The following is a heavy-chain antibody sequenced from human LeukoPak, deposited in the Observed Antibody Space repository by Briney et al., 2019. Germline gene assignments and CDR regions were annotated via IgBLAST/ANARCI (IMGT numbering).Heavy chain of an antibody. CDR3: ARDRYSSGWDPVDY. CDR1: GYTFTGYY. Sequence: ASVKVSCKASGYTFTGYYMHWVRQAPGQGLEWMGWINPNSGGTNYAQKFQGRVTMTRDTSISTAYMELSRLRSDDTAVYYCARDRYSSGWDPVDYWGQGTLVTVSS. V-gene: IGHV1-2*02. CDR2: INPNSGGT. J-gene: IGHJ4*02. D-gene: IGHD6-19*01.